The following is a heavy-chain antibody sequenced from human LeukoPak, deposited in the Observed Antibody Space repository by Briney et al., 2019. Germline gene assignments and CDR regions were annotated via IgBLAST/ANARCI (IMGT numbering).Heavy chain of an antibody. CDR2: IIPIFGTA. V-gene: IGHV1-69*05. CDR3: ARDLVVVAATHAFDI. Sequence: ASVKVSCKASGGTFSSYAISWVRQAPGQGLEWMGGIIPIFGTANYAQKFQGRVTITTDESTSTAYMELSSLRSEDTAVYYCARDLVVVAATHAFDIWGQGTMVTVSS. D-gene: IGHD2-15*01. J-gene: IGHJ3*02. CDR1: GGTFSSYA.